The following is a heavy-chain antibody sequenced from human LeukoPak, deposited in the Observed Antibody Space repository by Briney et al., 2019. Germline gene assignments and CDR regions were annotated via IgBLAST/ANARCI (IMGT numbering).Heavy chain of an antibody. D-gene: IGHD5/OR15-5a*01. CDR1: EFTFSRDG. CDR2: ISNDETNK. V-gene: IGHV3-30*18. Sequence: GGSLRLSCAASEFTFSRDGMHWVRRAPGKGLEWVAVISNDETNKYYTDSVRGRFTISRDNSKNMVYLQMNSLRVEDTAVYYCAKEGQRGSYGVYDDYHWGQGTLVTVSS. J-gene: IGHJ5*02. CDR3: AKEGQRGSYGVYDDYH.